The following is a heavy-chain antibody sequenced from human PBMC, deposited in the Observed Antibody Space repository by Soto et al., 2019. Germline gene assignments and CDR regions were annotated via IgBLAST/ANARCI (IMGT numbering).Heavy chain of an antibody. V-gene: IGHV4-31*03. CDR3: AASCVACGGFNYYGMDV. Sequence: QVQLQESGPGLVKPSQTLSLTCTVSGGSISSGGYYWYWIRQHPGKGLEWIGYIYYSGTTYYNPSIMSRVTISVDTSKNQFSLKLSSVTAADTAVYYCAASCVACGGFNYYGMDVWGQGTTVTVSS. D-gene: IGHD2-21*01. CDR1: GGSISSGGYY. J-gene: IGHJ6*02. CDR2: IYYSGTT.